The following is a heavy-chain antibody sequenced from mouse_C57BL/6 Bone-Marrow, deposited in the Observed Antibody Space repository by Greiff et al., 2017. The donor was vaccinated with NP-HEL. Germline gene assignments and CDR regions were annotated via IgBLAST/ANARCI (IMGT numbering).Heavy chain of an antibody. J-gene: IGHJ1*03. V-gene: IGHV3-1*01. CDR1: GYSITSGYD. D-gene: IGHD2-5*01. CDR2: ISYSGST. CDR3: ARDPPYDSNFHWYFDV. Sequence: EVKLLESGPGMVKPSQSLSLTCTVTGYSITSGYDWHWIRHFPGNKLEWMGYISYSGSTNYNPSLKSRLSITHDTSQNHFFLKLNSVTTEDTATYYCARDPPYDSNFHWYFDVWGTGTTVTVSS.